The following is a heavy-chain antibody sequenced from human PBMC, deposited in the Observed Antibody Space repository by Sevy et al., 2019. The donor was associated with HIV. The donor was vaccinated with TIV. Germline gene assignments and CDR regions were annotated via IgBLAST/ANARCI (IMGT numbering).Heavy chain of an antibody. J-gene: IGHJ4*02. V-gene: IGHV3-30*18. CDR1: GFTFSSYG. CDR3: AKVTDNWNDSLGFDY. CDR2: ISYDGSNK. Sequence: GGSLRLSCAASGFTFSSYGMHWVRQAPGKGLEWVAVISYDGSNKYYADSVKGRFTISRDNSKNTLYLQMNSLRAEDTAVYYCAKVTDNWNDSLGFDYWGQRTLVTVSS. D-gene: IGHD1-1*01.